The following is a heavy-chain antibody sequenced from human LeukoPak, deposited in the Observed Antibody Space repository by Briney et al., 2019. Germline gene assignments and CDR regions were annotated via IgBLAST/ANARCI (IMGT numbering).Heavy chain of an antibody. D-gene: IGHD5-24*01. CDR3: ARVAVEMATYFDY. Sequence: SETLSLTCTVPGGSISSYYWSWIRQPPGKGLEWIGYIYYSGSTNYNPSLKSRVTISVDTSKNQFSLKLSSVTAADTAVYYCARVAVEMATYFDYWGQGTLVTVSS. CDR1: GGSISSYY. J-gene: IGHJ4*02. CDR2: IYYSGST. V-gene: IGHV4-59*01.